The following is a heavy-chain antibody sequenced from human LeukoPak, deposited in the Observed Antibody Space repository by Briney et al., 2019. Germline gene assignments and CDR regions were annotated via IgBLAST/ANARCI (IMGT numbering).Heavy chain of an antibody. Sequence: PGGSLRLSCAASGFTFGTYWMSWLRQAPGKGLEWVANIRQDGREKYYLDSMKGRFTISRDNTQNSLFLQMNSLTAGDTAVYFCARDGSGWSAYWGQGTLVTVSS. CDR2: IRQDGREK. V-gene: IGHV3-7*01. D-gene: IGHD6-19*01. J-gene: IGHJ4*02. CDR3: ARDGSGWSAY. CDR1: GFTFGTYW.